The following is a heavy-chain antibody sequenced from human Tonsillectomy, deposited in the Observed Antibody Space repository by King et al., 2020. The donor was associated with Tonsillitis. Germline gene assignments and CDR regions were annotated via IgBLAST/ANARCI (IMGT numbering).Heavy chain of an antibody. V-gene: IGHV4-39*01. D-gene: IGHD2/OR15-2a*01. J-gene: IGHJ4*02. CDR1: CGSISSSSYY. CDR3: ARGRIRDFDY. Sequence: QLQESCPGLVKPSETLFLTCTVSCGSISSSSYYWGWIRLSPGKGREWYASIYYCESTYHNPALQSRVTISVNTSKNQFSLKLCSVTAADTAVFYCARGRIRDFDYWGQGTLVTVSS. CDR2: IYYCEST.